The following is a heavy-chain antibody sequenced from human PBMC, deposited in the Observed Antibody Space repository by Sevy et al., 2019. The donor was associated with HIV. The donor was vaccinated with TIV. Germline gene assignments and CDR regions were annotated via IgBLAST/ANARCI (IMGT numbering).Heavy chain of an antibody. J-gene: IGHJ4*02. V-gene: IGHV3-72*01. CDR2: IRNKADSNPT. Sequence: GGSLRLSCAASGFTFSDHYMEWVRQAPGKGLEWVGRIRNKADSNPTEYAASVKGRFTISRDDSKNSLYLLMNSLKTEDTAVYYCATHAGIAAAGRVFDYWGQGTLVTVSS. CDR3: ATHAGIAAAGRVFDY. D-gene: IGHD6-13*01. CDR1: GFTFSDHY.